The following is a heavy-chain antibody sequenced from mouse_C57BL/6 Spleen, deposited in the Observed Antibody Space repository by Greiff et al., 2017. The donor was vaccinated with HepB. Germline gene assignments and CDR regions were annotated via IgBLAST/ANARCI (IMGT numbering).Heavy chain of an antibody. CDR2: IDPSDSYT. D-gene: IGHD1-1*01. Sequence: VQLQQPGAELVKPGASVKLSCKASGYTFTSYWMQWVKQRPGQGLEWIGEIDPSDSYTNYNQKFKGKATLTVDTSSSTAYMQLSSLTSEDSAVYYCARWGSYYYWGQGTLVTVSA. CDR1: GYTFTSYW. J-gene: IGHJ3*01. V-gene: IGHV1-50*01. CDR3: ARWGSYYY.